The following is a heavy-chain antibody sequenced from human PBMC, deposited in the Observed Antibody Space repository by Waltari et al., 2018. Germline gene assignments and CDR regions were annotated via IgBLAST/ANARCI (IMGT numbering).Heavy chain of an antibody. J-gene: IGHJ4*02. D-gene: IGHD2-2*03. CDR1: GYAIKRGFS. CDR2: IYHDGTT. CDR3: SRQVLGYCTSAACRRLES. Sequence: QVQLQESGPSLVKPSETLSLSCDVSGYAIKRGFSRGWIRQPPGKGLEWIATIYHDGTTFYNPSLKSRVTVSMDTSKNQFSLKLGSVTAADTAVYYCSRQVLGYCTSAACRRLESWGQGTLVTVSS. V-gene: IGHV4-38-2*01.